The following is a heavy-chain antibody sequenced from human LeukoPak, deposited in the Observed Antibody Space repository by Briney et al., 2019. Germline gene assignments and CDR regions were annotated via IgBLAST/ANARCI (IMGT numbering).Heavy chain of an antibody. Sequence: SQTLSLPCTVSGGSISSGSYYWSWIRQPAGKGLKWIARNYTSGSTNYDPSLRSRVTISVDTSKNQFSLKLSSVTAADTAVYYCARDLSHCSSTSCYIWAFDTWGQGTMVTVSS. V-gene: IGHV4-61*02. CDR3: ARDLSHCSSTSCYIWAFDT. CDR1: GGSISSGSYY. J-gene: IGHJ3*02. CDR2: NYTSGST. D-gene: IGHD2-2*02.